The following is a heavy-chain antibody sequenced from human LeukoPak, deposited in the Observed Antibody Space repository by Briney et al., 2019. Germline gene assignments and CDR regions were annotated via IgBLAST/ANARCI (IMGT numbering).Heavy chain of an antibody. CDR3: ARDIQRYSSGWYFDY. D-gene: IGHD6-19*01. CDR1: GFTFDGYG. V-gene: IGHV3-20*04. Sequence: GSLRLSCAASGFTFDGYGTSWVRQAPGKGLEWVSVINWNGGSTGYADSVKGRFTISRDNAKNSLYLQMNSLRAEDTALYYCARDIQRYSSGWYFDYWGQGTLVTVSS. J-gene: IGHJ4*02. CDR2: INWNGGST.